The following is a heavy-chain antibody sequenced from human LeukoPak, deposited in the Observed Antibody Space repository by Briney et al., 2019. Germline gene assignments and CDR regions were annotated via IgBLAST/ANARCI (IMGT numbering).Heavy chain of an antibody. CDR1: GFTFRSYE. J-gene: IGHJ4*02. CDR2: ITSSGSTI. V-gene: IGHV3-48*03. D-gene: IGHD1-1*01. CDR3: ARQQPRVQLDY. Sequence: GGSLRLSCAASGFTFRSYEMNWVRQAPGKGLEWVSYITSSGSTIYYADSVKGRFTISRDNAKNSLYLQMNSLRAEDTAVYYCARQQPRVQLDYWGQGTLVTVSS.